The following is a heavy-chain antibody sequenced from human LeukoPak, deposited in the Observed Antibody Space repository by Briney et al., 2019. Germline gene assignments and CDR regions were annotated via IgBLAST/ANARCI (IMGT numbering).Heavy chain of an antibody. CDR2: IYYSGST. J-gene: IGHJ4*02. CDR3: ARGGTRPDYYFDY. Sequence: PSETLSLTCTVSGGPVSSGSYYWSWIRQPPGKGLEWIGYIYYSGSTNYNPSLKSRVTISVDTSKNQFSLKLSSVTAADTAVYYCARGGTRPDYYFDYWGQGTLLTVSS. CDR1: GGPVSSGSYY. V-gene: IGHV4-61*01. D-gene: IGHD2-2*01.